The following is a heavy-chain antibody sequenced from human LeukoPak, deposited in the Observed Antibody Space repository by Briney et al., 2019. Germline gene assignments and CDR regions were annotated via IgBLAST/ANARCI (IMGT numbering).Heavy chain of an antibody. Sequence: PSETLSLTCTVSGGSISSGGYYWSWIRQHPGKGLEWVSFFYRGETTYYAESVRGRFTISRDISKNTLYLLMNSLIPEDTAVYYCAREVVSIPSYFESWGQGTRVTVSS. D-gene: IGHD2-15*01. J-gene: IGHJ4*02. CDR3: AREVVSIPSYFES. CDR1: GGSISSGGYY. CDR2: FYRGETT. V-gene: IGHV3-53*01.